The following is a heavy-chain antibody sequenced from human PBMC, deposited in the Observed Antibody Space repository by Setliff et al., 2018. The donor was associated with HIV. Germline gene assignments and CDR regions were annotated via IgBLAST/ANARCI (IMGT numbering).Heavy chain of an antibody. CDR3: ARESYFYYVDY. Sequence: NPSETLSLTCTVSGGSISSGTYYWSWIRQPAGKGLEWIGRIYTSGSTNYNPSLKSRVTISVDTSKNQLSLKLSSVTAADAAVYYCARESYFYYVDYWGQGTLVTVSS. J-gene: IGHJ4*02. CDR2: IYTSGST. V-gene: IGHV4-61*02. CDR1: GGSISSGTYY. D-gene: IGHD3-10*01.